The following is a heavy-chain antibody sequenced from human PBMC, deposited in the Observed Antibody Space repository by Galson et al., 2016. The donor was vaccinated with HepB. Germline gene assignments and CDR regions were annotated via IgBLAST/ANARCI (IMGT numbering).Heavy chain of an antibody. CDR3: AVHFSWSRGQWLVGGPAWFDP. D-gene: IGHD6-19*01. V-gene: IGHV4-39*01. CDR1: GGPLSSSSYY. Sequence: SETLSLTCTVSGGPLSSSSYYWGRIRQPPGKGLEWIGSIYYSGSTYYNPSLKTRVTISVDMSKNQFSLKLSSVTAADTAVYYCAVHFSWSRGQWLVGGPAWFDPWGQGTLVTVSS. CDR2: IYYSGST. J-gene: IGHJ5*02.